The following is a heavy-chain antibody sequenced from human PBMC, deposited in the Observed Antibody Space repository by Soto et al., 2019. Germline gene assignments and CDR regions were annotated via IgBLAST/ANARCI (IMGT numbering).Heavy chain of an antibody. D-gene: IGHD4-17*01. Sequence: GGSLGLSCAASGFTVSSNYMSWVRQAPGKGLEWVSVIYSGGSTYYAASVKGRFTISRDNSKNTLYLQMNSLRAEDTAVYYCARDRSRYGDSDYWGQGTLVTVSS. J-gene: IGHJ4*02. CDR1: GFTVSSNY. CDR3: ARDRSRYGDSDY. V-gene: IGHV3-53*01. CDR2: IYSGGST.